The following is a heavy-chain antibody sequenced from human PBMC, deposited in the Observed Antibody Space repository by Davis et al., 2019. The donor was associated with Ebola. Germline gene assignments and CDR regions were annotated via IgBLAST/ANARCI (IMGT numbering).Heavy chain of an antibody. CDR1: GGSISSSSYY. CDR2: MSYSGRT. CDR3: AKLKGAADLNWFDP. J-gene: IGHJ5*02. Sequence: PSETLSLTCTVSGGSISSSSYYWGWIRQPPEKGLEWIGTMSYSGRTYYNPSLKSRLNISVGTSQNQFSLKVTSVTAADTAVYYCAKLKGAADLNWFDPWGQGTLVTVSS. V-gene: IGHV4-39*01. D-gene: IGHD6-13*01.